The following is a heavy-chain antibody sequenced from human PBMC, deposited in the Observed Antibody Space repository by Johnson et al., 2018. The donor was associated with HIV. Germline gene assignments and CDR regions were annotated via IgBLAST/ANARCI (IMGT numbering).Heavy chain of an antibody. V-gene: IGHV3-30*04. J-gene: IGHJ3*02. D-gene: IGHD2-8*02. CDR2: ISYDGSEK. CDR1: GFTFSSYA. CDR3: ARDVLGDGTYPPDAFDI. Sequence: QVQLVESGGGVVQPGGSLRLSCAASGFTFSSYAMHWVRQAPGKGLEWVAVISYDGSEKYFADSVKGRLTISRDSSKNTLYLQMNSLRVEDTAVYYCARDVLGDGTYPPDAFDIWGQGTMVTVSS.